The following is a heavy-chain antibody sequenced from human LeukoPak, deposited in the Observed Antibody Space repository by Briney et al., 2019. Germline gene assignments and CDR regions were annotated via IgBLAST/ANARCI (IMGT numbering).Heavy chain of an antibody. Sequence: GGSLRLSCAASGFTFSSYGMHWVRQAPGKGLEWVAFIRYDGSNKYYADSVKGRFTISRDNSKNTLYLQMNSLRAEDTAVYYCAKGGDYYDILTGDYWGQGTLVTVSS. CDR1: GFTFSSYG. J-gene: IGHJ4*02. V-gene: IGHV3-30*02. D-gene: IGHD3-9*01. CDR3: AKGGDYYDILTGDY. CDR2: IRYDGSNK.